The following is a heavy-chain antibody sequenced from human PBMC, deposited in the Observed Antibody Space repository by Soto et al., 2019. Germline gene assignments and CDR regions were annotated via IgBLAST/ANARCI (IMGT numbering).Heavy chain of an antibody. CDR1: GGSISSGGYY. CDR3: ARERVPEDDYGDYAGFDY. CDR2: IYYSGST. Sequence: QVQLQESGPGLVKPSQTLSLICTVSGGSISSGGYYWSWIRQHPGKGLEWIGYIYYSGSTYYNPSLKSRVTISVDTSKNQFSLKLSSVTAADTAVYYCARERVPEDDYGDYAGFDYWGQGTLVTVSS. J-gene: IGHJ4*02. V-gene: IGHV4-31*03. D-gene: IGHD4-17*01.